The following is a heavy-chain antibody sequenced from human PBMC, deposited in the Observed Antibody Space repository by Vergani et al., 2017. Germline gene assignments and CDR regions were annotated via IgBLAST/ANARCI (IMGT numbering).Heavy chain of an antibody. CDR3: AKHFRGWGIDY. D-gene: IGHD3-16*01. CDR2: IQFDGSNQ. J-gene: IGHJ4*02. CDR1: GFTLSNYD. V-gene: IGHV3-30*02. Sequence: QVQLVESGGGVVQRGGSLRLSCATSGFTLSNYDMQWIRQGPGKGLEFVAFIQFDGSNQYYADSVMGRFTLSRDFSKNTLYLQMNSLRTDDTATYYCAKHFRGWGIDYWGQGTLVIVSS.